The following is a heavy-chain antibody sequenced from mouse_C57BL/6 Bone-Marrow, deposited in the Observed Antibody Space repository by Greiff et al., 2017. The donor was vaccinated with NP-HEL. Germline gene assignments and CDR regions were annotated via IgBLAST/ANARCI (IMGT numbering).Heavy chain of an antibody. J-gene: IGHJ1*03. CDR2: IWWDDDK. Sequence: QVTLKVSGPGILQPSQTLSLTCSFSGFSLSTFGMGVGWIRQPSGKGLEWLAHIWWDDDKYYNPALKSRLTISKDTSKNQVFLKIANVDTADTATYYCARIRPSFYYYGRSPYWYFDVWGTGTTVTVSS. D-gene: IGHD1-1*01. CDR1: GFSLSTFGMG. CDR3: ARIRPSFYYYGRSPYWYFDV. V-gene: IGHV8-8*01.